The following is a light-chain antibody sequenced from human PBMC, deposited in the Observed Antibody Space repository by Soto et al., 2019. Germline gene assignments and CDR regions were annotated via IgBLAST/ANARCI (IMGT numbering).Light chain of an antibody. J-gene: IGKJ4*01. CDR3: HHYYRSPLT. Sequence: AIRMAQSPPSFSASTGDRVTFTCRASEGISTYLAWYQQKPGRAPKLLIYAASSLQSGVPSRFSGSGSGTDFTLTISFLQSEDFATYYCHHYYRSPLTFGGGTKVEIK. CDR1: EGISTY. V-gene: IGKV1-8*01. CDR2: AAS.